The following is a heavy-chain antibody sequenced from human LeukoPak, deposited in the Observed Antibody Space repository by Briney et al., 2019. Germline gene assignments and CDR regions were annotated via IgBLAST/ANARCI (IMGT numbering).Heavy chain of an antibody. V-gene: IGHV1-2*02. J-gene: IGHJ6*03. CDR3: ARDFTDYYYMDV. CDR2: INPNSGGT. Sequence: ASVKVSCKASGYTFTGYYMHWVRQAPGQGLEWMGWINPNSGGTNYAQKFQGRVTMTRDTSISTAYMELSRLRSDDTAVYYCARDFTDYYYMDVWGKGTTVTVSS. CDR1: GYTFTGYY. D-gene: IGHD4-11*01.